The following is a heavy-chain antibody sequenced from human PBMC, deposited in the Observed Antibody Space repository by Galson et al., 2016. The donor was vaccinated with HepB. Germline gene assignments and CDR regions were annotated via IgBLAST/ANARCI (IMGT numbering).Heavy chain of an antibody. CDR2: IIPIFGTA. D-gene: IGHD6-19*01. CDR3: ARGYTSGWYWFDP. Sequence: RQAPGQGLEWMGGIIPIFGTANYAQKFQGRVTITADKSTSTAYMELTSLRSEDTAVYYCARGYTSGWYWFDPWGQGTLVTVSS. J-gene: IGHJ5*02. V-gene: IGHV1-69*06.